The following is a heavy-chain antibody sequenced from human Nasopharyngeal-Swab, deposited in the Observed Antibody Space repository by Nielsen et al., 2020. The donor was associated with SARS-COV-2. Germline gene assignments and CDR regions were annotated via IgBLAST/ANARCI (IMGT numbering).Heavy chain of an antibody. CDR3: ASNSGYSYGSPLDN. CDR2: ISSSSGTI. D-gene: IGHD5-18*01. Sequence: GESLKISCAASGFTFSNYSMNWVRQAPGEGLEGVSYISSSSGTIYYADSVKGRFTISRDNAKNSLYLQMNSLRDEDTAMYYCASNSGYSYGSPLDNWGQGTLVTFSS. V-gene: IGHV3-48*02. CDR1: GFTFSNYS. J-gene: IGHJ4*02.